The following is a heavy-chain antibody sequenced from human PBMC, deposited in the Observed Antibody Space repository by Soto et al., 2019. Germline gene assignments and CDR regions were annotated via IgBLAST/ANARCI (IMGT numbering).Heavy chain of an antibody. V-gene: IGHV4-39*01. CDR2: IYYSGST. J-gene: IGHJ4*02. CDR3: ARTYDFWSAAANYYFDY. D-gene: IGHD3-3*01. Sequence: QLQLQESGPGLVKPSETLSLTCTVSVGSISSSSYYWGWIRKPPGKGLEWIGSIYYSGSTYYNPSLKSRVTISVDTSKNQFSLKLSSVTAADTAVYYCARTYDFWSAAANYYFDYWGQGTLVTVSS. CDR1: VGSISSSSYY.